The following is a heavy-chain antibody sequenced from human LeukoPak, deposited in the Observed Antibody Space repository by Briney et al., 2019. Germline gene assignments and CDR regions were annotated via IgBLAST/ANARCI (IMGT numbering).Heavy chain of an antibody. D-gene: IGHD5-24*01. V-gene: IGHV3-15*01. J-gene: IGHJ4*02. CDR1: GITVSTNY. Sequence: PGGSLRLSCAASGITVSTNYMSWVRQAPGKGLEWVGRIKTKTDGGTIEYAAPVTGRFTISRDDSKNTLYLQMNSLKTEDTAVYYCAWHYFDYWGQGTLVTVSS. CDR2: IKTKTDGGTI. CDR3: AWHYFDY.